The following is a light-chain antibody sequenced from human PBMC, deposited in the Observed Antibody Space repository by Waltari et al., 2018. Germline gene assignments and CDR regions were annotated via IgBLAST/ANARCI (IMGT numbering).Light chain of an antibody. V-gene: IGLV2-11*01. Sequence: QSALTQPRSVSGSPGQSVTISCTGTSSDVGGYNYVSWYQQHPGKAPKLMIYDVSKRPSGVPDRFSGSTSANTASLTISGLQADDEADYYCCSYAGSYTFLFGGGTKLTVL. J-gene: IGLJ3*02. CDR3: CSYAGSYTFL. CDR2: DVS. CDR1: SSDVGGYNY.